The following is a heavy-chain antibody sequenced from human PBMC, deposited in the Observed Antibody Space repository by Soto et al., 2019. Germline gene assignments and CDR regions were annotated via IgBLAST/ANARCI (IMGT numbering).Heavy chain of an antibody. CDR2: ISGSGGST. D-gene: IGHD3-9*01. V-gene: IGHV3-23*01. J-gene: IGHJ4*02. Sequence: GGSLRLSCAASGFTFSSCAMSWVRQAPGKGLEWVSAISGSGGSTYYADSVKGRFTISRDNSKNTLYLQMNSLRAEDTAVYYCAKDPAYYDILTGYSYFDYWGRGTLVTVSS. CDR1: GFTFSSCA. CDR3: AKDPAYYDILTGYSYFDY.